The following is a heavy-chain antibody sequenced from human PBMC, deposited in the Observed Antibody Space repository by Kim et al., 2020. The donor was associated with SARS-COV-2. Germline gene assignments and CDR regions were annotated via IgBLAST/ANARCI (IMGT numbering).Heavy chain of an antibody. CDR3: AREGTGVLRYFDWFGVGGMDV. D-gene: IGHD3-9*01. Sequence: ASVKVSCKASGYTFTSYAMNWVRQAPGQGLEWMGWINTNTGNPTYAQGFTGRFVFSLDTSVSTAYLQISSLKAEDTAVYYCAREGTGVLRYFDWFGVGGMDVWGQGTTVTVSS. CDR2: INTNTGNP. CDR1: GYTFTSYA. J-gene: IGHJ6*02. V-gene: IGHV7-4-1*02.